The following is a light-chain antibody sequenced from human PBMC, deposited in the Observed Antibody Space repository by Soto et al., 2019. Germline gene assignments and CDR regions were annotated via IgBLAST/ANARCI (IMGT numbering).Light chain of an antibody. J-gene: IGKJ3*01. CDR2: DAS. Sequence: AIQLTQSPSSLSASVGDRVTITCRASQGISSYLAWYQQKPGKAPSLLIYDASSLEGGVPSRFSGSGFGTEFTLTITNLQPADFATYYCQQYRDFLISFGPGTTVDFK. CDR3: QQYRDFLIS. V-gene: IGKV1-13*02. CDR1: QGISSY.